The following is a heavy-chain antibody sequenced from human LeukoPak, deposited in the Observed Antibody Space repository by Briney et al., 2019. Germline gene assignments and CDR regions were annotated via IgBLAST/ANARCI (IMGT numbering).Heavy chain of an antibody. CDR2: VYYGGTT. CDR3: AREPLRGGFDC. CDR1: GGSISSYY. V-gene: IGHV4-59*01. J-gene: IGHJ4*02. Sequence: TSETLSLTCTVSGGSISSYYWSWIRQPPGKGLEWIGYVYYGGTTNYNPSLNSRVTMSVDTSKSQFSLKLRSVTAADTAPYYCAREPLRGGFDCWGQGNLVTVSS. D-gene: IGHD3-16*01.